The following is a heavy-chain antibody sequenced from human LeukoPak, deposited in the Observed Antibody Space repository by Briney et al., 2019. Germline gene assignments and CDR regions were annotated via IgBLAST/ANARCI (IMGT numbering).Heavy chain of an antibody. CDR1: GFTFTTAW. Sequence: GGSLRLSCVASGFTFTTAWMSWVRQAPGKGLEWVAHINQDESEKSYVDSAKGRFTISRDNGKNSLYLQMSSLRVEDTGVYHCARGHYGLDVWGQGTTVTVSS. CDR3: ARGHYGLDV. J-gene: IGHJ6*02. V-gene: IGHV3-7*03. CDR2: INQDESEK.